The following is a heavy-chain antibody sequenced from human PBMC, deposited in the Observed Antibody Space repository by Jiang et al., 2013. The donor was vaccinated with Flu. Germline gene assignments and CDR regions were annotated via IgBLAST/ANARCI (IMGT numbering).Heavy chain of an antibody. V-gene: IGHV4-59*01. Sequence: PGLVKPSETLSLTCTVSGGSISNYYWSWIRQPPGKGLEWIGYIYYSGSTNYNPSLKSRVTISVDTSKNQFSLKLSSVTAADTAVYYCARHLVVVITTAFDIWGQGTMVTVSS. CDR1: GGSISNYY. D-gene: IGHD3-22*01. CDR3: ARHLVVVITTAFDI. CDR2: IYYSGST. J-gene: IGHJ3*02.